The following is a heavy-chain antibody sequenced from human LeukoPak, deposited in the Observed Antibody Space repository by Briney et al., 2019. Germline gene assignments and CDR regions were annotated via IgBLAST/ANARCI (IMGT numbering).Heavy chain of an antibody. D-gene: IGHD1-26*01. Sequence: GGSLRLSCAASGFTVSSNYMAWVRPAPGKGLEWVSFVYGDYNAYYADSVKGRFTISRDNSANTLYLLMNSLRVEDTAVYYCARGIGGGMPIDYGGQGTLVTVSS. CDR3: ARGIGGGMPIDY. CDR2: VYGDYNA. J-gene: IGHJ4*02. CDR1: GFTVSSNY. V-gene: IGHV3-53*01.